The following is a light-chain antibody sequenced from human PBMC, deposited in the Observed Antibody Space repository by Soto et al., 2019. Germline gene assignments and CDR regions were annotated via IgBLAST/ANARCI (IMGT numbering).Light chain of an antibody. CDR3: QQSHSAPLT. Sequence: DIVMTQSPDSLAVSLGERATIKCRSSQTILKSSIKKNSLAWYQQKPGQPPRLLIYWASTRDSGVPDRFSGSGSGTDFTLTITRLQAEDVAVYYCQQSHSAPLTFGGGTKVDIK. V-gene: IGKV4-1*01. CDR1: QTILKSSIKKNS. CDR2: WAS. J-gene: IGKJ4*01.